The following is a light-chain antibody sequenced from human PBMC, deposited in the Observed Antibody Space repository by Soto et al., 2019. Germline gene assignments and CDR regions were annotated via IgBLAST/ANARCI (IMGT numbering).Light chain of an antibody. J-gene: IGKJ2*01. CDR2: HAS. CDR1: QVVSSSY. CDR3: QQYGTLPFS. Sequence: EIVLTQSPGTLSLSPGESATLSCRANQVVSSSYVDWYQQKPGQAPRLLIDHASDRATGVPDRFSGSGSGTDFALTITRLEPEDVALFYCQQYGTLPFSFGQGTKLEIK. V-gene: IGKV3-20*01.